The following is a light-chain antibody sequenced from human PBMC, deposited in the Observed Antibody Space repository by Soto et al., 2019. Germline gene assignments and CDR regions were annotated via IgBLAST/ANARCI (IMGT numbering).Light chain of an antibody. CDR1: QSISNW. V-gene: IGKV1-5*03. CDR2: QAS. Sequence: DIQMTQSPSTLSASVGDRFTITCRASQSISNWLAWYQQKAGKPPKLLIYQASSLESGVPPRFSGSGSGTEFTLTISSLQPDDFATYYCQHYNSYSEAFGQGTKVDIK. J-gene: IGKJ1*01. CDR3: QHYNSYSEA.